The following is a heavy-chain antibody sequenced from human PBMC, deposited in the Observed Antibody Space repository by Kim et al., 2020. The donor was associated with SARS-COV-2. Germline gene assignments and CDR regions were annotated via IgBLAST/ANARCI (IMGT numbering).Heavy chain of an antibody. CDR2: IYYSGST. D-gene: IGHD3-22*01. CDR3: ARHVGDYYYDSSGIDAFDI. Sequence: SETLSLTCTVSGGSISSSSYYWGWIRQPPGKGLEWIGSIYYSGSTYYNPSLKSRVTISVDTSKNQFSLKLSSVTAADTAVYYCARHVGDYYYDSSGIDAFDIWGQGTMVTVSS. CDR1: GGSISSSSYY. J-gene: IGHJ3*02. V-gene: IGHV4-39*01.